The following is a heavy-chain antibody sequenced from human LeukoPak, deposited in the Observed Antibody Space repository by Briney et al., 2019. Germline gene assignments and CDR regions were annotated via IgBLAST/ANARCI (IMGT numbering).Heavy chain of an antibody. J-gene: IGHJ4*02. CDR2: IYSGGST. Sequence: GGSLRLSCAASGFTVSSNYMSWVRQAPGKGLEWVSVIYSGGSTYYADSVKGRFTISRDNSKNTLYLQMNSLRAEDTAVYYCATAAYYDSSGYSYWGQGTLVTVSS. V-gene: IGHV3-53*01. CDR1: GFTVSSNY. CDR3: ATAAYYDSSGYSY. D-gene: IGHD3-22*01.